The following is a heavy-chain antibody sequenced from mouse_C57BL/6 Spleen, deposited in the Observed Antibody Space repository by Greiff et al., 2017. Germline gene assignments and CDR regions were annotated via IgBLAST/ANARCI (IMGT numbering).Heavy chain of an antibody. Sequence: QVHVKQPGTELVKPGASGYTFTSYWMHWVKQRPGQGLEWIGNINPSNGGTNYNEKFKSKATLTVDKSSSTAYMQLSSLTSEDSAVYYCAQLGRRILDYWGQGTTLTVSS. D-gene: IGHD4-1*02. J-gene: IGHJ2*01. V-gene: IGHV1-53*01. CDR2: INPSNGGT. CDR1: GYTFTSYW. CDR3: AQLGRRILDY.